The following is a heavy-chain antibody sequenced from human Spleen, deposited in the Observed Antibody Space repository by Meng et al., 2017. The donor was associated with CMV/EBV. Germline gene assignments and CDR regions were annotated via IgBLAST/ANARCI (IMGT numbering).Heavy chain of an antibody. J-gene: IGHJ4*02. D-gene: IGHD3-3*01. CDR3: AKGLSNYDSWSGCDY. CDR2: IKQDGSEK. Sequence: LSLTCAASGFTFSSYSMNWVRQAPGKGLEWVANIKQDGSEKYYVDSVKGRLTISRDNSKNTLYLQMRSLRAEDTAVYYCAKGLSNYDSWSGCDYWDQGTLVTVSS. V-gene: IGHV3-7*01. CDR1: GFTFSSYS.